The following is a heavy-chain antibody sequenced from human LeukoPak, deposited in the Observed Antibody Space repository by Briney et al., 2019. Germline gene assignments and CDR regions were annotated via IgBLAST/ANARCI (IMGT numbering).Heavy chain of an antibody. J-gene: IGHJ6*02. Sequence: PGGSLRLSCAASGFTFSHYAMSWVRQAPGKGLEWVSTLSGSAITTYYADSVKGRFTISRDNSKNTLFLQMNSLRAEDTAVFYRARHGNSFVHMDVWGQGTTVTVSS. CDR3: ARHGNSFVHMDV. CDR1: GFTFSHYA. CDR2: LSGSAITT. D-gene: IGHD5-24*01. V-gene: IGHV3-23*01.